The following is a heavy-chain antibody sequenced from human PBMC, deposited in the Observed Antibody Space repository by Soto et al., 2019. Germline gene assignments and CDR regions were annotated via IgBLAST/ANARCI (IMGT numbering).Heavy chain of an antibody. V-gene: IGHV4-4*02. CDR3: ARTPWDGYTGYYFDY. Sequence: QVQLQESGTGLVKPSGTLSLTCAVSGGSIRSSNWWSWVRQPPGKGLEWIGEIYHSGSTNYNPSRKSRVTISVDKSKNQFSLKLSSVTAADTAVYSCARTPWDGYTGYYFDYWGQGTLVTVSS. CDR2: IYHSGST. CDR1: GGSIRSSNW. J-gene: IGHJ4*02. D-gene: IGHD5-18*01.